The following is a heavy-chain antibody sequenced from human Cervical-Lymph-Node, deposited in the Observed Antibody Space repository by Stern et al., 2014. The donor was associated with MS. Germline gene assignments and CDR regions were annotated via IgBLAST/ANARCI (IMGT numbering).Heavy chain of an antibody. CDR3: AREPVGVGATAP. J-gene: IGHJ5*02. CDR2: ISSSSSYI. Sequence: EVQLLESGGGLVKPGGSLRLSCAASGFTFSSYSMNWVRQAPGKGLEWVSSISSSSSYIYYADSVKGRFTISRDNAKNSLYLQMNSLRAEDTAVYYCAREPVGVGATAPWGQGTLVTVSS. V-gene: IGHV3-21*01. D-gene: IGHD1-26*01. CDR1: GFTFSSYS.